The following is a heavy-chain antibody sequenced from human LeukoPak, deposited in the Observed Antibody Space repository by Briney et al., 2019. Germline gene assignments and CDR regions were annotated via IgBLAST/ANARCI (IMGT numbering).Heavy chain of an antibody. Sequence: PSETLSLTCAVYGGSFSGYYWSWIRQPPGKGLERIGEINHSGSTNYNPSLKSRVTISVDTSKNQFSLKLSSVTAADTAVYYCARGVLLWFGELSPRYWFDPWGQGTLVTVSS. V-gene: IGHV4-34*01. J-gene: IGHJ5*02. D-gene: IGHD3-10*01. CDR3: ARGVLLWFGELSPRYWFDP. CDR1: GGSFSGYY. CDR2: INHSGST.